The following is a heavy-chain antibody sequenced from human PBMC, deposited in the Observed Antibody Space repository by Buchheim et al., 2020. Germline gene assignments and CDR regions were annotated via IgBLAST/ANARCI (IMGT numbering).Heavy chain of an antibody. CDR1: GFTFSSYS. Sequence: EVQLVESGGGSAQPGGSLRLSCIASGFTFSSYSMNWVRQAQGKGLEWVSYINNSESIYYADSVKGRFAISRDNAKNSLYLQMSSLRCEDTAVYYCAREDIVGALGAFDYWGQGIL. J-gene: IGHJ4*02. V-gene: IGHV3-48*01. CDR3: AREDIVGALGAFDY. CDR2: INNSESI. D-gene: IGHD1-26*01.